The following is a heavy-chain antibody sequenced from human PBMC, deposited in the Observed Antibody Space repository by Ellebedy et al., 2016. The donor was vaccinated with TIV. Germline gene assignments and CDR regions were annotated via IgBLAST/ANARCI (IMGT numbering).Heavy chain of an antibody. CDR2: ISTSSSSK. CDR1: GLTFSSYN. J-gene: IGHJ4*02. V-gene: IGHV3-48*01. Sequence: GESLKISCAASGLTFSSYNMNWARQAPGKGLEWVSYISTSSSSKYYADSVKGRFTISRDNAKNSLYLQMNSLRAEDTAVYYCVPGYSSGWYLDYWGQGTLVTVSS. D-gene: IGHD6-19*01. CDR3: VPGYSSGWYLDY.